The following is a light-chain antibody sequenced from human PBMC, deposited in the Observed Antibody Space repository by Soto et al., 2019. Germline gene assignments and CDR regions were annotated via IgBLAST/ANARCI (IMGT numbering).Light chain of an antibody. CDR1: SSDVGGYNY. V-gene: IGLV2-8*01. J-gene: IGLJ1*01. Sequence: QSVLTQPPSASGSPGQSVAISCTGTSSDVGGYNYVSWYQQHQGKAPKLMIYEVNKRHSGVPDRFSGSKSGNTASLTVSGLQAEDEADYYCSSYAGSSNVFGTGTKLTVL. CDR3: SSYAGSSNV. CDR2: EVN.